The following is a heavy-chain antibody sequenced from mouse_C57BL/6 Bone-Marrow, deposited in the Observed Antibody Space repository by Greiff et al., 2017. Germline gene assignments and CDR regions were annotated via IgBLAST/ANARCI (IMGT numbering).Heavy chain of an antibody. D-gene: IGHD1-1*01. V-gene: IGHV1-81*01. CDR1: GYTFTSYG. Sequence: QVQLQQSGAELARPGASVKLSCKASGYTFTSYGISWVKQRTGQGLEWIGEIYPRSGNTYYNEKFKGKATLTADKSSSTAYMELRSLPSEDSAVYFWARGGPVVAPYWYFDVWGTGTTVTVSS. CDR2: IYPRSGNT. CDR3: ARGGPVVAPYWYFDV. J-gene: IGHJ1*03.